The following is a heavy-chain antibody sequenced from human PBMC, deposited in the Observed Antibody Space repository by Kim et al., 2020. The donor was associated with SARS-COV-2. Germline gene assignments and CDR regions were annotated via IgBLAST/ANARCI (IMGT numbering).Heavy chain of an antibody. Sequence: SVKGRFTISRDNSKNTLYLQMNSLRAEEPAVYYCAKVTGYYYDSSGSFDYWGQGTLVTVSS. CDR3: AKVTGYYYDSSGSFDY. D-gene: IGHD3-22*01. V-gene: IGHV3-23*01. J-gene: IGHJ4*02.